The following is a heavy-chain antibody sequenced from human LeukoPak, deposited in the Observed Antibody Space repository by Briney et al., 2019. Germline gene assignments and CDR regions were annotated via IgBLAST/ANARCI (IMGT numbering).Heavy chain of an antibody. CDR2: IYPGDSDT. CDR3: ARRGSSYYFYMDV. V-gene: IGHV5-51*01. CDR1: GYSFTSYW. J-gene: IGHJ6*03. D-gene: IGHD3-3*01. Sequence: GESLKISCKGSGYSFTSYWIGWVRQLPGKGLEWMGIIYPGDSDTRYSPSFLGQVTISADKSISTAYLQWSSLRASDTAIYYCARRGSSYYFYMDVWGKGTTVTVSS.